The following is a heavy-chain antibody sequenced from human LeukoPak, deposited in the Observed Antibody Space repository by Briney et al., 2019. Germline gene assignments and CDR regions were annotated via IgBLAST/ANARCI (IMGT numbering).Heavy chain of an antibody. CDR2: IIPILGIA. J-gene: IGHJ4*02. CDR3: ALNTYYYDSSGFDY. V-gene: IGHV1-69*04. CDR1: GGTFSSYA. D-gene: IGHD3-22*01. Sequence: SVKVSCQASGGTFSSYAISWVRQAPGQGLEWMGRIIPILGIANYAQKFQGRVTITADKSTSTAYMELSSLRSEDTAVYYCALNTYYYDSSGFDYWGQGTLVTVSS.